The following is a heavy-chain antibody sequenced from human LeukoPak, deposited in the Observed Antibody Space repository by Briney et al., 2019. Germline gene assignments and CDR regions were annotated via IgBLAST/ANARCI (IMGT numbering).Heavy chain of an antibody. CDR3: ARPTITMVRGVIPAFDY. J-gene: IGHJ4*02. D-gene: IGHD3-10*01. CDR2: ISYDGSNK. Sequence: GGSLRLSCAASGFTFGSYAMHWVRQAPGKGLEGVAVISYDGSNKYYADSVKGRFTISRDNSKNTLYLQMNSLRAEDTAVYYCARPTITMVRGVIPAFDYWGQGTLVTVSS. CDR1: GFTFGSYA. V-gene: IGHV3-30-3*01.